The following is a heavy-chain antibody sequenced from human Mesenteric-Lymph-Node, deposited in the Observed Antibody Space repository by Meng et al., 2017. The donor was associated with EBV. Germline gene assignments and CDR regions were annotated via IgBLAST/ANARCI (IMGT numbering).Heavy chain of an antibody. CDR2: LSLYNGNT. V-gene: IGHV1-18*01. CDR1: GYTFSDSA. J-gene: IGHJ5*02. D-gene: IGHD4-23*01. Sequence: QVQLWPSGGGVKKPGASVKVSFKASGYTFSDSAFSLVRQAPGQGLEWMGWLSLYNGNTNYAQNFQGRVSMTADTSTTTAFMELRSLTSDDTAVYYCARITYGANFLNLWGQGTLVTVSS. CDR3: ARITYGANFLNL.